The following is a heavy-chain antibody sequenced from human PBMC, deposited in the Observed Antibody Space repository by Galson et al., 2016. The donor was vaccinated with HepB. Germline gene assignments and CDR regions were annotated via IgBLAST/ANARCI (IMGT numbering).Heavy chain of an antibody. Sequence: SLRLSCAASGFTFSTYNMNWVRQAPGKGLEWVSSISNSNSYTYYTDSVKGRFTISRDNAKNSLYLQMNSLRAEDTAVYYCARDFGYCSSTSCYKGGLFYYYGMDVWGQGTTVTVSS. CDR3: ARDFGYCSSTSCYKGGLFYYYGMDV. J-gene: IGHJ6*02. CDR1: GFTFSTYN. D-gene: IGHD2-2*02. CDR2: ISNSNSYT. V-gene: IGHV3-21*01.